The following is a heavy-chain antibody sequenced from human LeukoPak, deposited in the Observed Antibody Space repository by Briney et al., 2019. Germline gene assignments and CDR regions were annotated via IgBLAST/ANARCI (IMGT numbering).Heavy chain of an antibody. J-gene: IGHJ5*02. CDR3: AREPLNIGVFFDP. CDR2: VSRIDGST. D-gene: IGHD5-12*01. V-gene: IGHV3-23*01. CDR1: GFTFSSYE. Sequence: GGSLRLSCAASGFTFSSYEMNWVRQTPRKGLEWVSTVSRIDGSTYYADSVKGRFTISRDISKNILYLEMNSLRVEDTALYYCAREPLNIGVFFDPWGQGTLVTVSS.